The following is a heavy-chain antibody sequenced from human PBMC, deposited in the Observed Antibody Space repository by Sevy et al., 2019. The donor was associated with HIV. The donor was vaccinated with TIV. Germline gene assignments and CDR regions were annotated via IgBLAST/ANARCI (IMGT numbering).Heavy chain of an antibody. CDR1: GFTFSTYA. D-gene: IGHD7-27*01. V-gene: IGHV3-30-3*01. CDR3: ARDQLGSIDY. CDR2: VSSDGSEI. Sequence: GGSLRLSCAVSGFTFSTYAMHWVRQAPGKGLECVAIVSSDGSEINYADSVKGRFTISRYNSRNTLYLQMNSLRTEDTALYYCARDQLGSIDYWGQGPLVTVSS. J-gene: IGHJ4*02.